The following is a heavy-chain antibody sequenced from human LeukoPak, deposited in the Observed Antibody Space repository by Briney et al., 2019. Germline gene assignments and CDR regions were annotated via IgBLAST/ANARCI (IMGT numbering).Heavy chain of an antibody. CDR1: DDSFSSHY. CDR3: AREGGDPRWLDP. Sequence: ASETLSLTCAVSDDSFSSHYWTWIRQPPGKGLEWIGYISYIGSTNYNPSLKSRVTISIDTSKNQFSLNLTSVTAADTAVYSCAREGGDPRWLDPWGQGTLVTVSS. J-gene: IGHJ5*02. V-gene: IGHV4-59*11. D-gene: IGHD6-25*01. CDR2: ISYIGST.